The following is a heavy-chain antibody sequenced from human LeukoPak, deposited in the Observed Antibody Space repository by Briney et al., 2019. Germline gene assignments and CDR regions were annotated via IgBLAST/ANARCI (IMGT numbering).Heavy chain of an antibody. CDR2: IYHSGST. J-gene: IGHJ3*02. D-gene: IGHD4-17*01. CDR1: GYSISSGYY. Sequence: SETLSLTCAVSGYSISSGYYWGWIRQPPGKGLEWIGSIYHSGSTYYNPSLKSRVTISVDTSKNQFSPKLSSVTAADTAVYYRARRLRKTFDAFDIWGQGTMVTVSS. V-gene: IGHV4-38-2*01. CDR3: ARRLRKTFDAFDI.